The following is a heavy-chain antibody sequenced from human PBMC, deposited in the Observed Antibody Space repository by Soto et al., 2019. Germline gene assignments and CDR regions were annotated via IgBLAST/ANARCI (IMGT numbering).Heavy chain of an antibody. CDR2: IYDDGNT. D-gene: IGHD2-2*01. J-gene: IGHJ3*01. V-gene: IGHV4-59*03. CDR3: VSSRSAIYGDAFDV. CDR1: GDSISSYF. Sequence: PSETLSLTCSVSGDSISSYFKNWIRQPPGKGLEWIGCIYDDGNTKYNPSLESRVTILLDTSKNEFSLRLRSVTSADTAVYYCVSSRSAIYGDAFDVWGQGTMVTVSS.